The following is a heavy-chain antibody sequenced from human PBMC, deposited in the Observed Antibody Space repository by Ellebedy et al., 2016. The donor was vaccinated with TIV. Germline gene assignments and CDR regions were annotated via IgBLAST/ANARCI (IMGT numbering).Heavy chain of an antibody. CDR1: GASISTSKNDY. Sequence: SETLSLTCSVSGASISTSKNDYWGWIRQPPGKGLEWIGSLYYSGSTYYNPSLKSRVTISVDTSKNQFSLKLSSVTAADTAVYYCARTPPRIAVAGTYYYYGMDVWGQGTTVTVSS. J-gene: IGHJ6*02. CDR3: ARTPPRIAVAGTYYYYGMDV. CDR2: LYYSGST. V-gene: IGHV4-39*07. D-gene: IGHD6-19*01.